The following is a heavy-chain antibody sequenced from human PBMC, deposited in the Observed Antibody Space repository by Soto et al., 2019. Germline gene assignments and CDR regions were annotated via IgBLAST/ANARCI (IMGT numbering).Heavy chain of an antibody. D-gene: IGHD5-12*01. J-gene: IGHJ4*02. V-gene: IGHV4-59*08. CDR3: ARHLDIVAPIDY. CDR1: GGSISSYY. Sequence: PSETLSLTCTVSGGSISSYYWSWIRQPPGKGLEWIGYIYYSGSTNYNPSLKSRVTISVDTSKNQFSLKLSSVTAADTAVYYCARHLDIVAPIDYWGQGTLVTVSS. CDR2: IYYSGST.